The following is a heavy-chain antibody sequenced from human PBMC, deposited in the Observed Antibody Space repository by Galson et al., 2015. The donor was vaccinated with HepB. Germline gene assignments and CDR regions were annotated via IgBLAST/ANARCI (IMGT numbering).Heavy chain of an antibody. J-gene: IGHJ6*02. V-gene: IGHV1-46*03. CDR1: GYTLTELS. D-gene: IGHD2-15*01. CDR2: INPSGGST. CDR3: ASRYCSGGSCYSRIYGMDV. Sequence: SVKVSCKVSGYTLTELSMHWVRQAPGQGLEWMGIINPSGGSTSYAQKFQGRVTMTRDTSTSTVYMELSSLRSEDTAVYYCASRYCSGGSCYSRIYGMDVWGQGTTVTVSS.